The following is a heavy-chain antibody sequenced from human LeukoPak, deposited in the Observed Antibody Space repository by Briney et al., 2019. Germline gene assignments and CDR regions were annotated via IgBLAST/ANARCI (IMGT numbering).Heavy chain of an antibody. Sequence: PGRSLRLSCVGSGFTLRRYGMHRVRQAPGKGLEWVAVIWYDGSNKYYADSVKGRFTISRDNSKNTLYLQMDSLRGEDTAMYYCTRDVSSIYFDNWGQGSLVTVSS. D-gene: IGHD2-21*01. J-gene: IGHJ4*02. CDR3: TRDVSSIYFDN. CDR1: GFTLRRYG. CDR2: IWYDGSNK. V-gene: IGHV3-33*01.